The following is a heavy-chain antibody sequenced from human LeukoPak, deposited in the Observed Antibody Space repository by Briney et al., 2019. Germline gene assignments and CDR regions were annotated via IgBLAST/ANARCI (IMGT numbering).Heavy chain of an antibody. V-gene: IGHV4-39*07. D-gene: IGHD3-22*01. J-gene: IGHJ4*02. CDR2: INHSGST. CDR1: GGSISSGGYY. Sequence: SETLSLTCTVSGGSISSGGYYWRWIRQPPGKGLEWIGEINHSGSTNYNPSLKSRVTISVDTSKNQFSLKLSSVTAADTAVYYCARGVSGYFPAYFGYWGQGTLVTVSS. CDR3: ARGVSGYFPAYFGY.